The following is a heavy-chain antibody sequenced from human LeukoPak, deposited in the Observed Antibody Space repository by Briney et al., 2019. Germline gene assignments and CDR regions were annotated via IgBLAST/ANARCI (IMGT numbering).Heavy chain of an antibody. CDR1: GFTFSTYW. J-gene: IGHJ6*02. V-gene: IGHV3-74*01. CDR2: INGDGSSS. Sequence: PGGSLRLSCAASGFTFSTYWMHWVRKAPGKGLVWVSRINGDGSSSTYADSVKGRFTISRDNAKNTLYLQMNSLRTEDTAVYYCTRNPGMDVWGQGTTVTISS. CDR3: TRNPGMDV.